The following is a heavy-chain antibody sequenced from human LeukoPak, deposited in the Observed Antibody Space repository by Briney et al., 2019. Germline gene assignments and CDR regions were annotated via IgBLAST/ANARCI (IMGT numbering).Heavy chain of an antibody. Sequence: GASVKVSCKASGYTFTSYDINWVRQATGQGLEWMGWMNPNSGNTGYALKFQGRVTMTRNTSISTAYMELSSLRSEDTAVYYCARGLWFGELVDYWGQGTLVTVSS. CDR2: MNPNSGNT. CDR1: GYTFTSYD. J-gene: IGHJ4*02. D-gene: IGHD3-10*01. V-gene: IGHV1-8*01. CDR3: ARGLWFGELVDY.